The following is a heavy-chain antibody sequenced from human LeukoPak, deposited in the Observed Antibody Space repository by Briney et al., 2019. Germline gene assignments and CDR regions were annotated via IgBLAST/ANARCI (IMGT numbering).Heavy chain of an antibody. Sequence: SETLSLTCTVSGGSISGNYWSWIRQPLGKGLEWIGYIFYVGSTIYNPSLKSRVTISVDTSKSQFSLQLSSVTAADTAVYYCARIITGTVALDYWGQGPLVPVSS. J-gene: IGHJ4*02. CDR1: GGSISGNY. CDR3: ARIITGTVALDY. V-gene: IGHV4-59*08. CDR2: IFYVGST. D-gene: IGHD1-14*01.